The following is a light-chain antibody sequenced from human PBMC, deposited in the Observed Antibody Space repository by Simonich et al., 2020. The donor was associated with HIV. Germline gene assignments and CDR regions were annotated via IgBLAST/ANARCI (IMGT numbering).Light chain of an antibody. CDR3: SSYTSSSSYV. CDR2: DVT. CDR1: SSDVGAYSF. J-gene: IGLJ1*01. Sequence: QSALTQPASGSGSPGQSITISCTGTSSDVGAYSFVSWYQQHPGKAPKLMIYDVTGRPSGVSNRFSGSESGNTASLTISGLQAEDEADYYCSSYTSSSSYVFGTGTKVTVL. V-gene: IGLV2-14*01.